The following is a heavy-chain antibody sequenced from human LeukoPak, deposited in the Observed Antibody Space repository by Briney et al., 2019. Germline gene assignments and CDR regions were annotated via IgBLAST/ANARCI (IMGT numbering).Heavy chain of an antibody. Sequence: ASVKVSCKASGYTFTSYYMHWVRQAPGQGLEWMGIINPSGGSTSYAQKFQGRVTMTRDMSTSTVYMELSSLRSEDTAVYYCARVRPQSSSSSTSGWFDPWGQGTLITVSS. CDR1: GYTFTSYY. V-gene: IGHV1-46*01. D-gene: IGHD6-6*01. CDR2: INPSGGST. J-gene: IGHJ5*02. CDR3: ARVRPQSSSSSTSGWFDP.